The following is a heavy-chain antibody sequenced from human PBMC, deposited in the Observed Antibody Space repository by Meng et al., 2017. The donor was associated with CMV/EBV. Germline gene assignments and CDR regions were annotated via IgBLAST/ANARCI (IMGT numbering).Heavy chain of an antibody. D-gene: IGHD2-15*01. V-gene: IGHV1-18*01. CDR1: TFTSYG. J-gene: IGHJ4*02. CDR2: ISAYNGNT. Sequence: TFTSYGIGWVRQAPGQGLEWMGWISAYNGNTNYAQKLQGRVTMTTDTSTSTAYMELRSLRPDDTAVYYCARKDLDCSGGSCYGGPFDYWGQGTLVTVSS. CDR3: ARKDLDCSGGSCYGGPFDY.